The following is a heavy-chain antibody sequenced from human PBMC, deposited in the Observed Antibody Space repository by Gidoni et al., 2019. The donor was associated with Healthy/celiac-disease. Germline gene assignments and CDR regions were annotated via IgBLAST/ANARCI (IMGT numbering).Heavy chain of an antibody. Sequence: QVQLVQSGAEVKKPGASVKVSCKASGYTFTSYAMHWVRQAPGQRLEWMGWINAGNGNTKYSQKFQGRVTIIRDTSASTAYMELSSLRSEETAVYYCARAVGYSSGWYDYWGQGTLVTVSS. J-gene: IGHJ4*02. CDR2: INAGNGNT. D-gene: IGHD6-19*01. V-gene: IGHV1-3*01. CDR1: GYTFTSYA. CDR3: ARAVGYSSGWYDY.